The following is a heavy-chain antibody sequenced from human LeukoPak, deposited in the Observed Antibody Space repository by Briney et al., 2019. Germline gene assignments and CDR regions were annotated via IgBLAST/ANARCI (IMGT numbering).Heavy chain of an antibody. Sequence: PSETLSLTCTVSDGSISSYYWSWIRQSAGKGLEWIGRIYTSGNTNYNPSLKSRVTMSVDTSKNQLSLKLSSVIAADTAVYYCARDLSGSYGGYYFDYWGQGTLVTVSS. CDR2: IYTSGNT. CDR3: ARDLSGSYGGYYFDY. J-gene: IGHJ4*02. CDR1: DGSISSYY. V-gene: IGHV4-4*07. D-gene: IGHD1-26*01.